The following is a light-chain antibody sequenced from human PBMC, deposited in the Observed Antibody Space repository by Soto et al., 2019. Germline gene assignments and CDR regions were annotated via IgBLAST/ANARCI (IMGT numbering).Light chain of an antibody. J-gene: IGLJ1*01. CDR3: SSYTSDSSYV. V-gene: IGLV2-14*01. CDR2: AVS. Sequence: QSVLTQPASVSGSPGQSITISCTRTSSDVGLYDYVSWYQQHPGKAPQLMIYAVSNRPSGVSNRFSASKSGNTASLFISGLQAEDEADCYCSSYTSDSSYVFGSGTKVTVL. CDR1: SSDVGLYDY.